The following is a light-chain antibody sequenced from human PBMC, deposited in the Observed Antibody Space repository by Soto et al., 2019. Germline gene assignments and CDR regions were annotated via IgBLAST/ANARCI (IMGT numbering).Light chain of an antibody. CDR1: QSVSSN. CDR3: QQYNSWPPYT. CDR2: GAS. Sequence: EVVMTQSPATVSVSPGERATLSCRASQSVSSNLAWYQQKPGQAPRHLIYGASTRATGTPARFSGSGSGTEFTLTISSLQSEDFAVYYCQQYNSWPPYTFGQGTKLEIK. V-gene: IGKV3-15*01. J-gene: IGKJ2*01.